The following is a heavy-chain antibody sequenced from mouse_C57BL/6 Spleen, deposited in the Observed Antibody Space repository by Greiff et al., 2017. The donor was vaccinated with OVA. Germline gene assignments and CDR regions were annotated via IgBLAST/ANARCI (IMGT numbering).Heavy chain of an antibody. V-gene: IGHV1-55*01. CDR3: ARSEFITTVVGPWYFDV. D-gene: IGHD1-1*01. J-gene: IGHJ1*03. CDR1: GYTFTSYW. Sequence: VQLQQPGAELVKPGASVKMSCKASGYTFTSYWITWVKPRPGQGLALIGDIYPGSGSTNYNEKFKSKATLTVDTSSSTAYMQLSSLTSEDSAVYYCARSEFITTVVGPWYFDVWGTGTTVTVSS. CDR2: IYPGSGST.